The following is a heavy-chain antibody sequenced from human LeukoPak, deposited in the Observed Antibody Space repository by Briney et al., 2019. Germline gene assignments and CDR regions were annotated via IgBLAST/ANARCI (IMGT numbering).Heavy chain of an antibody. CDR1: GLSFSRYA. D-gene: IGHD4-23*01. CDR3: AKAVVTLHY. Sequence: GGSLRLSCAASGLSFSRYAMHWVRQAPGKGLEWVSAISGSGGSTYYADSVKGRFTISRDNSKNTLYLQMNSLRAEDTAVYYCAKAVVTLHYWGQGTLVTVSS. J-gene: IGHJ4*02. V-gene: IGHV3-23*01. CDR2: ISGSGGST.